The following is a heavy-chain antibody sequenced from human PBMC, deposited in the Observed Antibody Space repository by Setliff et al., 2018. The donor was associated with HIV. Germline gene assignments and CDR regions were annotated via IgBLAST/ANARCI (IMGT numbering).Heavy chain of an antibody. CDR2: IYSGGST. V-gene: IGHV3-66*01. J-gene: IGHJ2*01. CDR1: GFTVSSNY. D-gene: IGHD2-15*01. CDR3: ARENRYCSGGSCDWYFDL. Sequence: LRLSCAASGFTVSSNYMSWVRQAPGKGLEWVSVIYSGGSTYYADSVKGRFTISRDNSKNTLYLQMNSLRAEDTAVHYCARENRYCSGGSCDWYFDLWGRGTLVTVSS.